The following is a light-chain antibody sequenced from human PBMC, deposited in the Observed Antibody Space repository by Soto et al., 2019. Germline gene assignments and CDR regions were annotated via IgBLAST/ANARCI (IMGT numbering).Light chain of an antibody. CDR2: GAS. Sequence: EIVMAQSPATLSVSPGERATLSCRASQSVSSNLAWSQQKPGQAPRLLIYGASTRATGIPARFSGSGSGTEFTLTISSLQSEDFAVYYCQQYSSSPPTFGQGTKVDI. J-gene: IGKJ1*01. CDR3: QQYSSSPPT. CDR1: QSVSSN. V-gene: IGKV3-15*01.